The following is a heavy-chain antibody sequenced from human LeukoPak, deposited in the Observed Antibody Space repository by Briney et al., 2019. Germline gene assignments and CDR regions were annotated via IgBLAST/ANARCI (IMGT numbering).Heavy chain of an antibody. Sequence: ASVKXXXXXXXXXXTEXSMXWXRQAPGKGLEWMGGFDPEDGETIYAQKFQGRVTMTEDTSTDTAYMELSSLRSEDTAVYYCATGLPRPVHAFDIWGQGTMVTVSS. V-gene: IGHV1-24*01. CDR2: FDPEDGET. J-gene: IGHJ3*02. CDR3: ATGLPRPVHAFDI. D-gene: IGHD4-11*01. CDR1: XXXXTEXS.